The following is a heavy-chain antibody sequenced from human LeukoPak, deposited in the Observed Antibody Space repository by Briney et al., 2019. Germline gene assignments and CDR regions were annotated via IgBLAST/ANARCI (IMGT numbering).Heavy chain of an antibody. V-gene: IGHV1-46*01. Sequence: ASVKVSCKASGYTFTNYFIHWVRQAPGQGLEWMGLIKTSVDSASYAQSFQGRVTMTRDTSTSTVYMELSSLKSEDMAVYYCARHSSSSSLDYWGQGTLVTVSS. CDR2: IKTSVDSA. D-gene: IGHD6-6*01. CDR3: ARHSSSSSLDY. J-gene: IGHJ4*02. CDR1: GYTFTNYF.